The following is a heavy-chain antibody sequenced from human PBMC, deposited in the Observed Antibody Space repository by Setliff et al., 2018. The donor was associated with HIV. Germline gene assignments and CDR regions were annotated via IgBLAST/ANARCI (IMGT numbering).Heavy chain of an antibody. J-gene: IGHJ5*02. CDR2: IIPILGIP. CDR3: AKEQEIGSYLDP. Sequence: SVKVSCKASGGAFISHTFTWVRQAPGQGLEWMGRIIPILGIPNYAQNFQGRLTISADKSTRTAYLELSSLRSDDSAVYFCAKEQEIGSYLDPWGQGTLVTVSP. D-gene: IGHD2-2*02. V-gene: IGHV1-69*04. CDR1: GGAFISHT.